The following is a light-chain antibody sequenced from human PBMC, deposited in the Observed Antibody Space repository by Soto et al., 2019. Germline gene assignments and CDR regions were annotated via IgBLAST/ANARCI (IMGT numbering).Light chain of an antibody. CDR1: QSISRW. V-gene: IGKV1-5*01. CDR3: QQYSSYWT. CDR2: DAT. J-gene: IGKJ1*01. Sequence: DIEMTQFPSTLSASVGDRVTITCRASQSISRWLAWYQQKPGKAPKLLIHDATSLESGVPSRLSGSGSGTEFTLTISSMKPDDSATYYCQQYSSYWTFAHGTKVDIK.